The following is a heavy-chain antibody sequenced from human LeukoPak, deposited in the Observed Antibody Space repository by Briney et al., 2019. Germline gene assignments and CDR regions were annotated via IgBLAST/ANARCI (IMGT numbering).Heavy chain of an antibody. D-gene: IGHD3-3*01. Sequence: SETLSLTCTVSGGSIISYYWSWIRQPPGKGLEWIGYIYYSGNTNYSPSLKSRVTISVDTSKNQFSLKLSSVTAADTAVYYCARGVDYDFWSGYILGYWGQGTLVTVSS. CDR3: ARGVDYDFWSGYILGY. CDR1: GGSIISYY. CDR2: IYYSGNT. J-gene: IGHJ4*02. V-gene: IGHV4-59*08.